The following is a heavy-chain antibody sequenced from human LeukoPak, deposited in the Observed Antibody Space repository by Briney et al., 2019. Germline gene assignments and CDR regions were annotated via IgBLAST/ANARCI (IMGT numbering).Heavy chain of an antibody. J-gene: IGHJ5*02. Sequence: PSQTLSLTCTVSGGSISSGDYYLSWLRQPPGMGLEWIGDISYSGSTYYNPSLRSRLSISVDRSNNQFSLRLTSVTAADTAVYYCAKGGLATYNWFDPWGQGTLVIVSS. V-gene: IGHV4-30-4*01. CDR3: AKGGLATYNWFDP. CDR2: ISYSGST. D-gene: IGHD3/OR15-3a*01. CDR1: GGSISSGDYY.